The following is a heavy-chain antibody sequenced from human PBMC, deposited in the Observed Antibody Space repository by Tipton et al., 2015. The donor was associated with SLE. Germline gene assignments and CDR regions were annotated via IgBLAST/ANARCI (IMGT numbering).Heavy chain of an antibody. J-gene: IGHJ4*02. CDR3: ARDTRYRYKWNDLGLFDF. CDR2: LSWNSAYI. V-gene: IGHV3-9*01. D-gene: IGHD1-1*01. Sequence: SLRLSCAASGFTFSSYAMHWVRQAPGKGLEWVSGLSWNSAYIGYADSVKGRFTISRDNSKNTLYLQMNSLRDEDTAFYYCARDTRYRYKWNDLGLFDFWGQGTLVTVSS. CDR1: GFTFSSYA.